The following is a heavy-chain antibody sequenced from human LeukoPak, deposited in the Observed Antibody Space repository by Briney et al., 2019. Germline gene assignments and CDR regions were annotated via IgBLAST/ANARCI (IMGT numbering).Heavy chain of an antibody. J-gene: IGHJ4*02. V-gene: IGHV4-31*03. D-gene: IGHD3-22*01. CDR3: ARASRRAIRGTVVISPFDY. CDR1: GGSISSGGYY. Sequence: PSETLSLTCTVSGGSISSGGYYWSWIRQHPGKGLEWIGYIYYSGSTYYNPSLKSRVAISVDTSKNQFSLKLSSVTAADTAVYYCARASRRAIRGTVVISPFDYWGQGTLVTVSS. CDR2: IYYSGST.